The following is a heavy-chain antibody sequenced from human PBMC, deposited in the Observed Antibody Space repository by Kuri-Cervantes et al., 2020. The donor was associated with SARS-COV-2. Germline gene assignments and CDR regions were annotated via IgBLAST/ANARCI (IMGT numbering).Heavy chain of an antibody. Sequence: ASVKVSCKASGYTFTGYYMHWVRQAPGQGLEWMGWINPNSGGTNYAQKFQGRVTMTRDTSISTAYMELSRLRSDDTAVYYCARDPGGGIAARPVIGWYLDLWGRGTLVTVSS. CDR3: ARDPGGGIAARPVIGWYLDL. D-gene: IGHD6-6*01. CDR1: GYTFTGYY. V-gene: IGHV1-2*02. J-gene: IGHJ2*01. CDR2: INPNSGGT.